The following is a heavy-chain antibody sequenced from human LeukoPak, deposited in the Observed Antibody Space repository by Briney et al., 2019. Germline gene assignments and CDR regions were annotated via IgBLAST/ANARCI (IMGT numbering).Heavy chain of an antibody. V-gene: IGHV1-2*02. D-gene: IGHD3-22*01. CDR1: GYTFTGYY. Sequence: GASVKVSCKASGYTFTGYYMHWVRQAPGQGLEWMGWINPNSGGTNYAQKFQGRVTMTRDTSISTAYMELSRLRPDDTAVYYCARDNYYDSSGHFDYWGQGTLVTVSS. CDR2: INPNSGGT. CDR3: ARDNYYDSSGHFDY. J-gene: IGHJ4*02.